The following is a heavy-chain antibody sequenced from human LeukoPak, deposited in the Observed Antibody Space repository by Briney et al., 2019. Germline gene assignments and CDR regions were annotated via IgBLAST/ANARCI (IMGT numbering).Heavy chain of an antibody. V-gene: IGHV1-46*01. CDR3: ARDQYSYGYLSS. CDR2: INPSGGST. Sequence: GASVKVSCKASGYSFTTYYMHWVRQAPGQGLEWMGIINPSGGSTSYARKFQGRVTMTRDMSTSTVSVELSSLRSEDTAVYYCARDQYSYGYLSSWGQGTLVTVSS. J-gene: IGHJ4*02. D-gene: IGHD5-18*01. CDR1: GYSFTTYY.